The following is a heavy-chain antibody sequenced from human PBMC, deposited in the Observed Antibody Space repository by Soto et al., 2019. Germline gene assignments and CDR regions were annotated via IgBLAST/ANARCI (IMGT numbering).Heavy chain of an antibody. V-gene: IGHV1-69*08. CDR1: GGTFSSYT. CDR2: IIPILGIA. D-gene: IGHD2-2*02. J-gene: IGHJ3*02. Sequence: QVQLVQSGAEVKKPGSSVKVSCKASGGTFSSYTISWVRQAPGQGLEWMGRIIPILGIANYAQKFQGRVTITADKPTSTAYMELSSLRSEDTAVYYCAREAIDDAFDIWGQGTMVTVSS. CDR3: AREAIDDAFDI.